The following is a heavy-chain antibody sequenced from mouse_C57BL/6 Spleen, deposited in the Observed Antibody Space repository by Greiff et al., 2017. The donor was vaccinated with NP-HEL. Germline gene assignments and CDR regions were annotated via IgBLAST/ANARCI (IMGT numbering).Heavy chain of an antibody. CDR1: GYTFTSYW. CDR2: IDPSDSET. CDR3: ARNPSLGSHFDY. J-gene: IGHJ2*01. Sequence: QVQLQQSGAELVRPGSSVKLSCKASGYTFTSYWMHWVKQRPIQGLEWIGNIDPSDSETHYNQKFKDKATLTVDKSSSTAYMQLSSLTSEDSAVYYCARNPSLGSHFDYWGQGTTLTVSS. V-gene: IGHV1-52*01. D-gene: IGHD1-1*01.